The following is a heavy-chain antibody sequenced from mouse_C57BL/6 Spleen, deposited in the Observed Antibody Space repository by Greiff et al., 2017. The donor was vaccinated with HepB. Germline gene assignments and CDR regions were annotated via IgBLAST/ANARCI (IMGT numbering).Heavy chain of an antibody. J-gene: IGHJ4*01. Sequence: DVQLQESGPGLVKPSQSLSLTCSVTGYSITSGYYWNWIRQFPGNKLEWMGYISYDGSNNYNPSLKNRISLTRDTSKNQFFLKLNSVTTEDTATYYCARDGYDLYAMDYWGQGTSVTVSS. D-gene: IGHD2-2*01. V-gene: IGHV3-6*01. CDR1: GYSITSGYY. CDR2: ISYDGSN. CDR3: ARDGYDLYAMDY.